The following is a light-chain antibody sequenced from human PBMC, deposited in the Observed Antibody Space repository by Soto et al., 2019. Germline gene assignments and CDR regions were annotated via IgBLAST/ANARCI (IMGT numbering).Light chain of an antibody. Sequence: QTVVTQEPSFSVSPGGTVTLTCGLSSGSVSTTYYPGWYQQTPGQAPRTLIYSTNTRSPGVPDRFSGSILGNKAALTITGAQADDEADYYCVLYVGGGIPGVFGGGTKVTVL. V-gene: IGLV8-61*01. CDR3: VLYVGGGIPGV. CDR1: SGSVSTTYY. J-gene: IGLJ3*02. CDR2: STN.